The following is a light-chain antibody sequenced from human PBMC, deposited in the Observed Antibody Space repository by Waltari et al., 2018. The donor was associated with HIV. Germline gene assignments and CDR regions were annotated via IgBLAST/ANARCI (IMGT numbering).Light chain of an antibody. J-gene: IGLJ3*02. Sequence: QLILTQSPSASASLGASVRLTCTLSGGHSSYAIAWHQLQPVKGPRYLMTLNSDGSHTKGAGIPARFTGSSAGTERFLTISSLQSDDEADYYCQTWDTGPWVFGGGTKLTVL. V-gene: IGLV4-69*02. CDR3: QTWDTGPWV. CDR1: GGHSSYA. CDR2: LNSDGSH.